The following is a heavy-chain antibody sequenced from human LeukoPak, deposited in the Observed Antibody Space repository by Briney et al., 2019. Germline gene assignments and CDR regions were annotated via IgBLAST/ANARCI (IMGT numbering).Heavy chain of an antibody. D-gene: IGHD5-12*01. Sequence: GGSLRLSCAASGFTFSTYVMSWVRQAPGKGLEWVSGISGSGDNTYYADSVRGRFTISRDNSKNTLYLQMNSLRAEDTAVYYCAKGSGYDTDLDYWGQGTLVSVSS. V-gene: IGHV3-23*01. CDR1: GFTFSTYV. CDR2: ISGSGDNT. CDR3: AKGSGYDTDLDY. J-gene: IGHJ4*02.